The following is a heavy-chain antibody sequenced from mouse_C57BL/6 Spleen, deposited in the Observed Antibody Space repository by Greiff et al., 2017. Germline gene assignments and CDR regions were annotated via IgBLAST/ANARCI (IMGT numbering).Heavy chain of an antibody. CDR1: GFTFSDYG. J-gene: IGHJ2*01. CDR3: ARWGDYCSRYFDY. Sequence: EVQRVESGGGLVKPGGSLKLSCAASGFTFSDYGMHWVRQAPEKGLEWVAYISSGSSTIYYADTVKGRFTISRDNAKNTLFLQMTSLRSEDTAMYYCARWGDYCSRYFDYWGQGTTLTVSS. CDR2: ISSGSSTI. V-gene: IGHV5-17*01. D-gene: IGHD1-1*01.